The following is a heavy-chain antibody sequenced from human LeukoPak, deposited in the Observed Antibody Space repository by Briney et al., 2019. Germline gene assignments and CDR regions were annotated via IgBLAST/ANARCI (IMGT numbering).Heavy chain of an antibody. CDR1: GFTFSSYA. CDR2: ISGSGGST. Sequence: PGGSLRLSCAASGFTFSSYAMSWVRQAPGKGLEWVTAISGSGGSTYYADSVKGRFTISRDNSKNTLYLQMNSLRAEDTAVYYCAKVGYSSSWYSGGYYYGMDVWGQGTTVTVSS. V-gene: IGHV3-23*01. CDR3: AKVGYSSSWYSGGYYYGMDV. D-gene: IGHD6-13*01. J-gene: IGHJ6*02.